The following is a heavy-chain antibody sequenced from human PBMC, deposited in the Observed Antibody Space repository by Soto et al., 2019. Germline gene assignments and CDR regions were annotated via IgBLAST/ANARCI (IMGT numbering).Heavy chain of an antibody. J-gene: IGHJ6*02. CDR1: GFTVRSLA. D-gene: IGHD4-17*01. CDR3: ARERVTTVTPSTLYGMDV. Sequence: GGSLGLSCAASGFTVRSLALHWVRQAPGKGVEWVAVISYDGSNNYYADSVKGRFTISRDNSKNTLYLQMNSLRAEDTAVYYCARERVTTVTPSTLYGMDVWGQGTTVTVSS. V-gene: IGHV3-30-3*01. CDR2: ISYDGSNN.